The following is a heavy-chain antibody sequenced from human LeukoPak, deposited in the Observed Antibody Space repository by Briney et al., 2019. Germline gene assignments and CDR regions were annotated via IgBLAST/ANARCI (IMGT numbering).Heavy chain of an antibody. J-gene: IGHJ4*02. CDR2: ISDSGNT. Sequence: GGSLRLSCAASGFTLSSYAMSWVRQAPGKGLEWVSAISDSGNTYHADSVKGRFTISRDNSKNTLYLQMNSLRAEDTAVYYCAKDRNAGAAFDYWGQGTLVTVSS. CDR1: GFTLSSYA. D-gene: IGHD1-26*01. V-gene: IGHV3-23*01. CDR3: AKDRNAGAAFDY.